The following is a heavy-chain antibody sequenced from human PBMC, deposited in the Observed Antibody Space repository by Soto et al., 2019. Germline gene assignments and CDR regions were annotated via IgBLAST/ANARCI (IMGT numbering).Heavy chain of an antibody. D-gene: IGHD6-6*01. V-gene: IGHV4-30-2*01. CDR3: ARGVTSSSEGDYGMDF. CDR1: GGSISSGGYS. Sequence: SETLSLTCAVSGGSISSGGYSWSWIRQPPGKGLEWIGYIYHSGSTYYNPSLKSRVTISVDRSKNQFSLKLSSVTAADTAVYYCARGVTSSSEGDYGMDFWGQGTTVTVS. CDR2: IYHSGST. J-gene: IGHJ6*02.